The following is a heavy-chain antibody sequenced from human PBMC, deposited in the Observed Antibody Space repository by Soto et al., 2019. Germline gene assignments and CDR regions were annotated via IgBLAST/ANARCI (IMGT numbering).Heavy chain of an antibody. J-gene: IGHJ6*02. CDR1: GFTFSTYG. V-gene: IGHV3-30*18. D-gene: IGHD5-12*01. Sequence: QVQLVESGGGEVQPGRSLTISCAASGFTFSTYGMHWVRQTPGKGLEWVAVISYDGTNKFYSDSVKGRFTIYRDNFQKPITLQMNCLRADDTAVYSCAQDRQSYGDYDYAGYGMDVWGLATRVTVSS. CDR3: AQDRQSYGDYDYAGYGMDV. CDR2: ISYDGTNK.